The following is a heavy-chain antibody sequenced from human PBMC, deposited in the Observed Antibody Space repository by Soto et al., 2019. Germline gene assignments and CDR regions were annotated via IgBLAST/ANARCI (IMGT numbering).Heavy chain of an antibody. J-gene: IGHJ4*02. CDR3: VGDADTTGHYSHFDL. V-gene: IGHV3-33*08. Sequence: QVQLVESGGGVVQPGGSLRLSCAASGFTFSYYGFHWVRQAPGKGLEWVAVMHTGGNEKYYVDSVKGRFTVSRDDSRNMVYLEMNGLRAEDTAEYFCVGDADTTGHYSHFDLWGRGALVAVS. CDR2: MHTGGNEK. D-gene: IGHD3-9*01. CDR1: GFTFSYYG.